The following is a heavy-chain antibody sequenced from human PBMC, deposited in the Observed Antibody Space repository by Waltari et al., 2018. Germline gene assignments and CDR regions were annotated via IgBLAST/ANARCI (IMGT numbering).Heavy chain of an antibody. J-gene: IGHJ3*02. CDR1: GFSVSNSD. D-gene: IGHD3-16*01. V-gene: IGHV3-53*01. CDR3: ATFSNWVHDTFDI. Sequence: EVQLVESGGGLIQPGGSLSLSGAASGFSVSNSDVSWVRQAPGKGLEWISFIYGVDSTLYVDSVKGRFTVSRDNSKNTVHLQMNSVRVDDTAVYYCATFSNWVHDTFDIWGQGTLVSVSS. CDR2: IYGVDST.